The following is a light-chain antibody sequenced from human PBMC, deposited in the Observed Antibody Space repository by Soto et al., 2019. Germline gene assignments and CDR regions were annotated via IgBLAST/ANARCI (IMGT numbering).Light chain of an antibody. CDR2: GAS. V-gene: IGKV1-39*01. J-gene: IGKJ2*01. CDR1: QRVNKH. Sequence: DIQMTQSPSSLSASVGDRVTITCRASQRVNKHLNWFKQKPGKVPELLIYGASILQSGVPSRFSGGASGTDFTLTIISLQPEELGTYDCQQSHSQRYSFGQGTKLEMK. CDR3: QQSHSQRYS.